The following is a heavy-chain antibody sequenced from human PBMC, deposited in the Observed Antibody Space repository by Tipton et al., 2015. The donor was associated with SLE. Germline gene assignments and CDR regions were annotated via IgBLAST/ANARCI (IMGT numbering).Heavy chain of an antibody. V-gene: IGHV4-39*07. CDR3: ASRPRGIAVAGTNPYFQH. CDR2: IYYSGST. CDR1: GGSISSSSYY. D-gene: IGHD6-19*01. J-gene: IGHJ1*01. Sequence: TLSLTCTVSGGSISSSSYYWGWIRQPPGKGLEWIGSIYYSGSTYNNPSLKSRVTISVDTSKNQFSLKLSSVTAADTAVYYCASRPRGIAVAGTNPYFQHWGQGTLVTVSS.